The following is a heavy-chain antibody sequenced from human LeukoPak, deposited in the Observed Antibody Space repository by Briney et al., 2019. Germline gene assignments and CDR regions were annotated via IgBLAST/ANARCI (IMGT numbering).Heavy chain of an antibody. CDR1: GGSFSGYY. D-gene: IGHD3-10*01. Sequence: SETLSLTCAVYGGSFSGYYWSWIRQPPGKWLEWIGEINHSGSTNYNPSLKSRVTISVDTSKNQFSLKLSSVAAADTAVYYCARGGRVGVGYYGSGSYYYNYWGQGTLVTVSS. V-gene: IGHV4-34*01. J-gene: IGHJ4*02. CDR3: ARGGRVGVGYYGSGSYYYNY. CDR2: INHSGST.